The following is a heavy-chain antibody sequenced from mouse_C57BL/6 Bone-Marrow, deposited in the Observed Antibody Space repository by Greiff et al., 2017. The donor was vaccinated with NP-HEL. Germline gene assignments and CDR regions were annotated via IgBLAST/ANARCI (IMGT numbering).Heavy chain of an antibody. CDR2: IWGVGST. V-gene: IGHV2-6*01. CDR3: ATFYYGNYAWFAY. Sequence: QVQLQQSGPGLVAPSQSLSITCTVSGFSLTSYGVDWVRQSPGKGLEWLGVIWGVGSTNYNSALKSRLSIGKDNSKSQVFLKMNSLQTDDTAMYYCATFYYGNYAWFAYWGQGTLVTVSA. J-gene: IGHJ3*01. CDR1: GFSLTSYG. D-gene: IGHD2-1*01.